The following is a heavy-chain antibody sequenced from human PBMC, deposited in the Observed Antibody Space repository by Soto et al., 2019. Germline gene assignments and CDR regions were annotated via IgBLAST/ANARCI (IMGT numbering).Heavy chain of an antibody. CDR2: INSNGGRT. CDR3: AKEGGATGRWFGELDY. J-gene: IGHJ4*02. V-gene: IGHV3-64*01. Sequence: PGGSLRLSCAASGFNFSNHAMHWVRQGPGKGLEYVSAINSNGGRTYYASSVKGRFTISRDNSKSTLYLQMGSLRAEDMAVYYCAKEGGATGRWFGELDYWGQGALVTVSS. D-gene: IGHD3-10*01. CDR1: GFNFSNHA.